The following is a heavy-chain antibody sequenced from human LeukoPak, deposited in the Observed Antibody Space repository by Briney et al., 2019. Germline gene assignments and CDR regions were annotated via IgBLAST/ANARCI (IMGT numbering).Heavy chain of an antibody. CDR1: GFTFSSYE. D-gene: IGHD5-18*01. CDR2: ISSSGSTI. J-gene: IGHJ4*02. V-gene: IGHV3-48*03. Sequence: PGGSLRLSCAASGFTFSSYEMNWVRQAPGKGLEWVSYISSSGSTIYYADSVKGRFTISRDNAKNSLYLQMNSLRAEDTAVYYCASLRRGYSYSYVDYWGQGTLVTVSS. CDR3: ASLRRGYSYSYVDY.